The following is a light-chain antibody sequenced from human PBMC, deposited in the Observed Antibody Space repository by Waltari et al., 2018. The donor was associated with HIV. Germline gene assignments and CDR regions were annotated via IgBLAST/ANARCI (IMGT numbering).Light chain of an antibody. V-gene: IGLV2-14*03. Sequence: QSALTQPSSVSGSPGQSITISCTGSSNDVGGYNYVSWSQQHPGKAPRLMIYDVSTRPSGVSDRFSGSKSGDTASLTISGLQPEDEADYYCESYTSTSVWVFGGGTRLTVL. CDR3: ESYTSTSVWV. CDR2: DVS. J-gene: IGLJ3*02. CDR1: SNDVGGYNY.